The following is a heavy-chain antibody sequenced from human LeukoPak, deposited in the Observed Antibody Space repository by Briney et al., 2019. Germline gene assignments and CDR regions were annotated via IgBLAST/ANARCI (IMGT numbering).Heavy chain of an antibody. CDR3: ARGLASAGHYYDAFDI. J-gene: IGHJ3*02. D-gene: IGHD6-13*01. CDR1: GYTFTKYW. V-gene: IGHV5-51*01. Sequence: GESLKISCKGSGYTFTKYWIGWVRQMPGKGLEWVGIIYPGDSDTRYSPSFQGQVTISADKSITTAYLQWSSLKASDTAIYYCARGLASAGHYYDAFDIWGQGTSVTVSS. CDR2: IYPGDSDT.